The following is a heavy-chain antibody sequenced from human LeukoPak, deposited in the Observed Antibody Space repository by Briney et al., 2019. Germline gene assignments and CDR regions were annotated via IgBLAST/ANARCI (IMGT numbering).Heavy chain of an antibody. CDR3: ARDGKAAAVDAFDI. V-gene: IGHV3-11*06. D-gene: IGHD6-13*01. Sequence: GGSLRLSCAVSGFSLSGYYMSWIRHAPGKGLEWVSYISSSSSYTNYADSVKGRFTISRDNAKNSLYLQMNSLRAEDTAVYYCARDGKAAAVDAFDIWGQGTMVTVSS. CDR2: ISSSSSYT. J-gene: IGHJ3*02. CDR1: GFSLSGYY.